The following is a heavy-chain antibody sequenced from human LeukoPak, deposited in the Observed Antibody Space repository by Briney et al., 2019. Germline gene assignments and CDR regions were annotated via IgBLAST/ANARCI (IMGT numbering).Heavy chain of an antibody. J-gene: IGHJ4*02. CDR1: GYTLTELS. V-gene: IGHV1-24*01. CDR2: FDPEDGET. CDR3: VRDKSGAYPFRY. D-gene: IGHD3-10*01. Sequence: SVKVSCKVSGYTLTELSMHWVRQAPGKGLEWMGGFDPEDGETIYAQKFQGRVTMTEDTSTDTAYMELSSLRSEDTAVYFCVRDKSGAYPFRYWGQGTLVTVSS.